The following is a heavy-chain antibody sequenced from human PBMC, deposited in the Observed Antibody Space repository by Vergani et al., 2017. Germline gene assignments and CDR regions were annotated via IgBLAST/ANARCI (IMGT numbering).Heavy chain of an antibody. CDR2: ISYDGTQK. CDR1: GFTSSYYG. D-gene: IGHD1-1*01. V-gene: IGHV3-30*03. CDR3: ATKSCGTTGCQIGYFRE. Sequence: VHLVESGGGVVQPGRSLRLSCVVSGFTSSYYGMHWVRQAPGKGLEWVAVISYDGTQKYYAASVNGRFTISRDNSKSTLYLQMNSLKTEDTSVYYCATKSCGTTGCQIGYFREWGQGTLVTVSS. J-gene: IGHJ4*02.